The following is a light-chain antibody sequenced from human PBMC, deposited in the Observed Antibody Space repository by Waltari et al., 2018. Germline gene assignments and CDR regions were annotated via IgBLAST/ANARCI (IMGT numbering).Light chain of an antibody. V-gene: IGLV1-40*01. J-gene: IGLJ3*02. Sequence: QSVLTQPPSVAGAPGQGVTISCTRSSPNIGAAYDVPGYRQFPGTAPKLPHHGNNNRPSGVPDRFSGSKSGTSASLAITGLQAEDEADYYCQSYDGSLSNPWVFGGGTKLTVL. CDR2: GNN. CDR3: QSYDGSLSNPWV. CDR1: SPNIGAAYD.